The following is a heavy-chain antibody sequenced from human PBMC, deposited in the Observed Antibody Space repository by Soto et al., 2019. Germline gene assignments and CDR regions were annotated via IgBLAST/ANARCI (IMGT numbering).Heavy chain of an antibody. CDR2: VYTSDYT. CDR1: GASIRSYY. CDR3: AGSAGPPGDFFYYKGMDV. V-gene: IGHV4-59*03. Sequence: SETLSLTCSVSGASIRSYYWHWIRQPPGKGLEWIGYVYTSDYTRYSSSLKSRVTISVDTSKSQFYLRLNSVTAADTAVYYCAGSAGPPGDFFYYKGMDVGGQGTTVTVSS. J-gene: IGHJ6*02. D-gene: IGHD3-10*01.